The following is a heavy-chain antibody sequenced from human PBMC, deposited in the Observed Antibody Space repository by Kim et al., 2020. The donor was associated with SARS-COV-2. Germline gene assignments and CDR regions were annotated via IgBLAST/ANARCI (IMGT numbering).Heavy chain of an antibody. D-gene: IGHD2-15*01. J-gene: IGHJ4*02. CDR2: INK. CDR3: AHRRDIVEY. V-gene: IGHV3-30*02. Sequence: INKNNTHSVRDRFTISRDNSKDTQYLQMNRLRAEDTAVYYCAHRRDIVEYWGQGTLVTVSS.